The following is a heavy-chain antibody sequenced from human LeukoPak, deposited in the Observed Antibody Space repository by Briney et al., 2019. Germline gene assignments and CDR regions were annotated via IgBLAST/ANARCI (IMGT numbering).Heavy chain of an antibody. CDR3: AKAGGYCSAGTCYSNF. D-gene: IGHD2-15*01. CDR1: GFTFSDYA. V-gene: IGHV3-30*18. J-gene: IGHJ4*02. CDR2: ISYDGGNK. Sequence: GRSLRLSCAASGFTFSDYAIHWVRQAPGKGLEWVAIISYDGGNKYYTDSVRGRFTISRDNSKNTLYLQMNSLRAEDTAVYYCAKAGGYCSAGTCYSNFGGQGTLVTVSS.